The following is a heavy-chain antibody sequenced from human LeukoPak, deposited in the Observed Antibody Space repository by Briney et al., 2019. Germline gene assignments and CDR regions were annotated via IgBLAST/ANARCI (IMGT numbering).Heavy chain of an antibody. J-gene: IGHJ4*02. CDR1: GYTFTTYY. CDR2: INPSRGTT. Sequence: ASVKVSCKASGYTFTTYYIHWVRQAPGQGLEWMGIINPSRGTTSYAQKFQGRVTMTRDTSTSTVYVELSSLRSEDTAVYYCARASGYDSSGYYHYWGQGTLVTVSS. D-gene: IGHD3-22*01. V-gene: IGHV1-46*01. CDR3: ARASGYDSSGYYHY.